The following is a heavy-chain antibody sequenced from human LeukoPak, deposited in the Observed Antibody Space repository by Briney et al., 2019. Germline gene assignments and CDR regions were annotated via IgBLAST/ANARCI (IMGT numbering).Heavy chain of an antibody. J-gene: IGHJ4*02. CDR1: GGSISSGDYY. CDR2: IYYSGST. D-gene: IGHD3-10*01. V-gene: IGHV4-30-4*01. Sequence: SETLSLTCTVSGGSISSGDYYWSWIRQPPGKGLEWIGYIYYSGSTYYNPSLKSRVTISVDTSKNQFSLKLSSVTAADTAVYYCARAEITMVRGVTTPTTIDYWGQGTLVTVS. CDR3: ARAEITMVRGVTTPTTIDY.